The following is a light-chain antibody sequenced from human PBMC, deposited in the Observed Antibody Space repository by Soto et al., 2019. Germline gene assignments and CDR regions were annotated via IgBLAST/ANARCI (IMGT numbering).Light chain of an antibody. Sequence: DIQMTQSPSSLSASVGDRVTITCRASQIINNYLNWYQHKLGKAPKLLIYAASSLQSGVPSRFSGSGSGADFTLTISSLQPEDFATYYCQQSYSTPFTFGGGTKVGIK. CDR3: QQSYSTPFT. CDR2: AAS. CDR1: QIINNY. J-gene: IGKJ4*01. V-gene: IGKV1-39*01.